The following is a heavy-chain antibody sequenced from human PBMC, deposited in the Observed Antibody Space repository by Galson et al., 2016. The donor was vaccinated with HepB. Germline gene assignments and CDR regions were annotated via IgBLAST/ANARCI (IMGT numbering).Heavy chain of an antibody. CDR3: ARSKGIAAAVGTFDS. CDR2: INRDGSER. D-gene: IGHD6-13*01. J-gene: IGHJ4*02. V-gene: IGHV3-7*01. CDR1: EFTFSSYW. Sequence: SLRLSCAASEFTFSSYWMSWVRQAPGKGLEWVANINRDGSERTYVDSVKGRFTISRDNAKNSLYLQMNSLRAEDTAVYYCARSKGIAAAVGTFDSWGQGTLVTVSS.